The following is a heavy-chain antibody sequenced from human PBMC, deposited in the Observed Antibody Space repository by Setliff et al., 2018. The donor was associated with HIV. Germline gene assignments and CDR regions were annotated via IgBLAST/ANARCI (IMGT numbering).Heavy chain of an antibody. CDR3: ARIDPPACHPHMDV. CDR1: GYTFSDYF. CDR2: MHPNTGDT. V-gene: IGHV1-2*02. D-gene: IGHD3-9*01. Sequence: ASVKVSCKASGYTFSDYFIHWVRQAPGQGLEWMGWMHPNTGDTSYAQKFQGRVRMTREMSISTSYMELARLTSDDAAVYYCARIDPPACHPHMDVWGRGTTVTVSS. J-gene: IGHJ6*03.